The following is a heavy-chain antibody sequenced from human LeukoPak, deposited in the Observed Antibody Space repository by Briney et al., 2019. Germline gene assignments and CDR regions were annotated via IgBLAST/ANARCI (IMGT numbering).Heavy chain of an antibody. CDR2: INSDGSST. Sequence: GGSLRLSCAASGFTFSSYWMHWVRQAPGKGLVWVSRINSDGSSTSYADSVKGRFTISRDNAKNTLSLQMNSLRAEDTAVYYCARSPGYCSGGSCIYFDYLGQGTLVTVSS. J-gene: IGHJ4*02. V-gene: IGHV3-74*01. D-gene: IGHD2-15*01. CDR1: GFTFSSYW. CDR3: ARSPGYCSGGSCIYFDY.